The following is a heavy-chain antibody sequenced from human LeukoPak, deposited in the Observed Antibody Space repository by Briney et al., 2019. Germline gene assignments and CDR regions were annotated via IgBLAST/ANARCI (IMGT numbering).Heavy chain of an antibody. V-gene: IGHV3-23*01. CDR1: GSTFSTYP. J-gene: IGHJ4*02. Sequence: GGSLRLSCTASGSTFSTYPMTWVRHAPGQRLEWVSAISGNSVTIYYADSVKGRFTISRDNSKNTLYLQMYSRRADDTAVYYCAKILSGTYPVDLLGQGTLVTVCS. CDR2: ISGNSVTI. D-gene: IGHD1-26*01. CDR3: AKILSGTYPVDL.